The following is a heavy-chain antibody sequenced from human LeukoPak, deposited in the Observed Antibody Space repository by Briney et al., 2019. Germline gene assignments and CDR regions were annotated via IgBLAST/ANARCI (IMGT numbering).Heavy chain of an antibody. CDR2: ISAYNGNT. CDR3: ARFERIDYYGSGSHLDY. D-gene: IGHD3-10*01. CDR1: GYTFTSYG. Sequence: GASVKVSCKASGYTFTSYGISWVRQAPGQGLEWMGWISAYNGNTNYAQKLQGRVTTTTDTSTSTAYMELRSLRSDDTAVYYCARFERIDYYGSGSHLDYWGQGTLVTVSS. V-gene: IGHV1-18*04. J-gene: IGHJ4*02.